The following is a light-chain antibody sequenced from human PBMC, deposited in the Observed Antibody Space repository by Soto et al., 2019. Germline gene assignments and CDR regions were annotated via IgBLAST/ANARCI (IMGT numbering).Light chain of an antibody. CDR1: SSDVGAYNY. Sequence: QSALTQPASVSGSPGHSITLSCTGTSSDVGAYNYVSWYQQHPGKAPKLMIYDVSNRPSGVSNRFSGSKSGNTASLTISGLQAEDEAAYYCSSYTSSTTLVFRGGTKVPVL. CDR2: DVS. J-gene: IGLJ2*01. V-gene: IGLV2-14*01. CDR3: SSYTSSTTLV.